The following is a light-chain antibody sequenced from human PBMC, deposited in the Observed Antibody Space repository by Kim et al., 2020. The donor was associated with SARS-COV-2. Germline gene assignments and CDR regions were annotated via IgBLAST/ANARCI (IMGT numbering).Light chain of an antibody. CDR2: DNN. CDR3: QAYDSSLSKGV. J-gene: IGLJ3*02. Sequence: QSVLTQPPSVSGAPGQRVTISCTGSSSNIGAGFDVHWYQQLPGTVPKLLIYDNNRRPSGVPDRFSASKSGTSASLAISGLQAEDEADYYCQAYDSSLSKGVFGGGTQLTVL. CDR1: SSNIGAGFD. V-gene: IGLV1-40*01.